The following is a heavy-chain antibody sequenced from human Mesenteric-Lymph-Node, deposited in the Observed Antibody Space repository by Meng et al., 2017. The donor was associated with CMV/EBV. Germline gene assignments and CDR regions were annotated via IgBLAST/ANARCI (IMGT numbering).Heavy chain of an antibody. D-gene: IGHD4-17*01. CDR3: ARGGDDYGYNVGFNY. J-gene: IGHJ4*02. V-gene: IGHV3-30*02. CDR1: GFTLSSSG. Sequence: GGSLRLSCAASGFTLSSSGMHWVRQAPGKGLEWLSFLPNGGPNKYYADSVKGRFTISRDNSKNTLYLQMNSLRHDDTAVYYCARGGDDYGYNVGFNYWGQGTLVTVSS. CDR2: LPNGGPNK.